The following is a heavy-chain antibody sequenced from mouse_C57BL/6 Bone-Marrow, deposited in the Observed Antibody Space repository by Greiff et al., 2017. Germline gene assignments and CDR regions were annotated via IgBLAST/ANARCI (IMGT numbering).Heavy chain of an antibody. Sequence: VQLQESGPELVKPGASVKISCKASGYAFSSSWMNWVKQRPGKGLEWIGRIYPGDGDTNYNGKFKGKATLTADKSSSTAYMQLSSLTSEDSAVYVCARTTTVVATDDWGQGTTLTVSS. J-gene: IGHJ2*01. CDR2: IYPGDGDT. CDR1: GYAFSSSW. CDR3: ARTTTVVATDD. V-gene: IGHV1-82*01. D-gene: IGHD1-1*01.